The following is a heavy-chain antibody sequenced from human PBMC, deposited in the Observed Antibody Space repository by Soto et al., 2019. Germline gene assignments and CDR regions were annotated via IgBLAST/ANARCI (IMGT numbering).Heavy chain of an antibody. CDR1: GFTFSSYA. V-gene: IGHV3-23*01. J-gene: IGHJ3*02. CDR3: AKDLTTSVVVVAATGAFDI. D-gene: IGHD2-15*01. CDR2: ISGSGGST. Sequence: PGGSLRLSCAASGFTFSSYAMSWVRQAPGKGLEWVSAISGSGGSTYYADSVKGRFTISRDNSKNTLYLQMNSLRDEDTAVYYCAKDLTTSVVVVAATGAFDIWGQGTMVTVAS.